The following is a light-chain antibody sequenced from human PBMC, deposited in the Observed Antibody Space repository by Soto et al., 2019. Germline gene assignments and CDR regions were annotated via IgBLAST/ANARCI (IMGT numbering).Light chain of an antibody. J-gene: IGKJ2*01. V-gene: IGKV1-6*01. CDR3: LQDYDYPYT. Sequence: AIQMTQYPSSLSASVGDRVTITCRASQGIRDDLGWYQQKPGKAPKLLIYAASNLQSGVPSRFSGSGSGTDFTLIISSLQPEDFATYYCLQDYDYPYTFGQATKVDIK. CDR2: AAS. CDR1: QGIRDD.